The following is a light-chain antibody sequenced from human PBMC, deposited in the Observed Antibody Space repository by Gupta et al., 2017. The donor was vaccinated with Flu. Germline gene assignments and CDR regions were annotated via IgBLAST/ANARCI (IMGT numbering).Light chain of an antibody. CDR2: EVS. CDR3: MRVTHPWT. J-gene: IGKJ2*02. V-gene: IGKV2-30*01. Sequence: DVVMSQSPLSLSVTLGQAASISCRSSQSLVYKNGITYLTWFQQRPVQSPRRLIYEVSNRDSGVPDRFSGSGSVTDFTLKISRVEAEEVGVYYCMRVTHPWTFGQGTRLEI. CDR1: QSLVYKNGITY.